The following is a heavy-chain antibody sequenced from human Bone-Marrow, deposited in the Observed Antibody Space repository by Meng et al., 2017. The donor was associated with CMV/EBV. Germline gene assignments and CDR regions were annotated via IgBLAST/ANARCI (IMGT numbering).Heavy chain of an antibody. Sequence: GESLKISCAASGFTFDDYTMHWVRQAPGKGLEWVSLISWDGVSTYYADSVKGRFTISRGNSKTSLYLQMNSLRTEDTALYYCAKDGRGSSGAYYCDYGGLGTLVTIAS. CDR3: AKDGRGSSGAYYCDY. D-gene: IGHD6-6*01. CDR2: ISWDGVST. CDR1: GFTFDDYT. J-gene: IGHJ4*02. V-gene: IGHV3-43*01.